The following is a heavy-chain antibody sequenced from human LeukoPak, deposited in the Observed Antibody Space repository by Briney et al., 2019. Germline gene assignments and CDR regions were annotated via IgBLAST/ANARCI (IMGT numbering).Heavy chain of an antibody. D-gene: IGHD3-3*01. Sequence: SETLSLTCAVYGGSFSGYYWSWIRQPPGKGLEWIGEINHSGSTNYNPSLKSRVTISVDTSKNQFSLKLGSVTAADTAVYYCARAGPDFWSGNYYYYGMDVWGQGTTVTVSS. V-gene: IGHV4-34*01. CDR1: GGSFSGYY. CDR2: INHSGST. CDR3: ARAGPDFWSGNYYYYGMDV. J-gene: IGHJ6*02.